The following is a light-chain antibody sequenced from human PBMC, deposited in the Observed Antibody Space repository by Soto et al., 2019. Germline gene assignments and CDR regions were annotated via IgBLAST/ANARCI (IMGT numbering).Light chain of an antibody. Sequence: EIVLTQSPGTLSLSPGEGATLSCRASQTVSSSYLAWYQQKPGQAPRLLIYGASSRATGIPDRFSSSGSGTDFTLTISRLEPEDFAVYYCQHYGTSPITFGQGTRLEIK. CDR3: QHYGTSPIT. J-gene: IGKJ5*01. CDR2: GAS. CDR1: QTVSSSY. V-gene: IGKV3-20*01.